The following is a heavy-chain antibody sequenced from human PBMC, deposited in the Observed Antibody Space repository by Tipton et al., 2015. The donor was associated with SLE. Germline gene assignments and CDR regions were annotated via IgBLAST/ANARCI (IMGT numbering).Heavy chain of an antibody. CDR3: TKPKTLLPGVFDV. CDR1: GFSFRNVW. J-gene: IGHJ3*01. Sequence: SLSLSCAGSGFSFRNVWMSWLRQPPGKGLEWVANMKPEGGESHYVDSVQGRFTISRDNAKNSLYLQMNSLRAGDTALYFCTKPKTLLPGVFDVWGQGTMVTVSS. V-gene: IGHV3-7*03. D-gene: IGHD4-23*01. CDR2: MKPEGGES.